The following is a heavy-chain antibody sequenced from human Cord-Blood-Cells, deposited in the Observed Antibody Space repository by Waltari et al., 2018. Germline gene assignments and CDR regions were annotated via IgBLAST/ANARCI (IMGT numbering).Heavy chain of an antibody. CDR1: GGSFSGYY. J-gene: IGHJ4*02. Sequence: QVQLQQWGAGLLKPSETLSLTCAVSGGSFSGYYWSWIRQPPGKGLEWIGEINHSGSTNYNPSLKSRVTISVDTSKNQFSLKLSSVTAADTAVYYCARGRDYGKDYWGQGTLVTVSS. CDR2: INHSGST. D-gene: IGHD4-17*01. CDR3: ARGRDYGKDY. V-gene: IGHV4-34*01.